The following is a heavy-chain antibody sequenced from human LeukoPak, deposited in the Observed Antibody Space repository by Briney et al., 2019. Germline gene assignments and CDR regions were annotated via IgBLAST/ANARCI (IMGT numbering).Heavy chain of an antibody. CDR2: IYYSGST. V-gene: IGHV4-59*08. D-gene: IGHD3-10*01. CDR3: ARLRITMVRGVWTPNYGMDV. Sequence: PSETLSLTCTVSGGSISGYYWSWIRQPPGKGLEWIGYIYYSGSTNYNPSLRSRVTISGDTSKNQVSLKLSSVTAADTAVYYCARLRITMVRGVWTPNYGMDVWGQGTTVTVSS. CDR1: GGSISGYY. J-gene: IGHJ6*02.